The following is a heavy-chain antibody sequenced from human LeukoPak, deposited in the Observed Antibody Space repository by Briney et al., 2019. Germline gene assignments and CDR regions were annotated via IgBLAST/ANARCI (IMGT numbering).Heavy chain of an antibody. CDR2: ITSSGST. V-gene: IGHV3-23*01. J-gene: IGHJ3*01. D-gene: IGHD3-10*01. CDR1: GFTFSSFG. CDR3: AKDWPMGGSAFDS. Sequence: GGSLRLSCAASGFTFSSFGMSWVRQAPGKGLEWVSGITSSGSTYYADSVKGRFTISRDNSKNTLYLQMNSLRVEDTAVYYCAKDWPMGGSAFDSWGQGTMVTVSS.